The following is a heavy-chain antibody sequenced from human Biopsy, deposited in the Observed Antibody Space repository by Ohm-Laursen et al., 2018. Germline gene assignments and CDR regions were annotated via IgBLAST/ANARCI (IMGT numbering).Heavy chain of an antibody. CDR1: GGSIISYY. CDR2: VYNGGIT. CDR3: ARDYDTSGYYYVS. J-gene: IGHJ5*02. D-gene: IGHD3-22*01. Sequence: TLSLTCTVSGGSIISYYWTWIRQTPGKGLEWIGHVYNGGITNYNPSLKSRVNISVDTSKNQFSLKLNSVTAADTAVYYCARDYDTSGYYYVSWGQGTLVTVSS. V-gene: IGHV4-4*08.